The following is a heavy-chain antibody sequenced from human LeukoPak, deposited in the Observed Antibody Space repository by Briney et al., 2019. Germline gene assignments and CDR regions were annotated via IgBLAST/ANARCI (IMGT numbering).Heavy chain of an antibody. CDR1: GFTFSSYA. J-gene: IGHJ4*02. CDR2: ISGSGGST. CDR3: AKSAPNYDILTGYPGY. Sequence: GGSLRLSCAASGFTFSSYAMSWVRQAPGKGLEWVSAISGSGGSTYYADSVKGRFTISRDNSKNTLYLQTNSLRAEDTAVYYCAKSAPNYDILTGYPGYWGQGTLVTVSS. V-gene: IGHV3-23*01. D-gene: IGHD3-9*01.